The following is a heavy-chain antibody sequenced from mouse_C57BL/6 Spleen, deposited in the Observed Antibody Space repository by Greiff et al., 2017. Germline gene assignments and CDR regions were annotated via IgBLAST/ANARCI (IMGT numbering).Heavy chain of an antibody. J-gene: IGHJ4*01. V-gene: IGHV1-69*01. CDR3: ARSITTAYYAMDY. Sequence: VQLQQPGAELVMPGASVKLSCKASGYTFTSYWMHWVKQRPGQGLEWIGEIDPSDSYTNYNPKFKGKSTLTVDKSSSTAYMQLSSLTSEDSAVYYGARSITTAYYAMDYWGQGTSVTVSS. CDR1: GYTFTSYW. CDR2: IDPSDSYT. D-gene: IGHD1-2*01.